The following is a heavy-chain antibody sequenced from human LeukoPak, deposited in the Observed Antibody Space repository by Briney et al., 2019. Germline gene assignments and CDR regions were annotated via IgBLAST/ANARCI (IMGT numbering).Heavy chain of an antibody. CDR1: GYTFTGYY. CDR3: ARERTGGYCSSTSCYMSYGY. CDR2: INPNSGGT. J-gene: IGHJ4*02. D-gene: IGHD2-2*02. V-gene: IGHV1-2*02. Sequence: ASVKVSCKASGYTFTGYYMRWVRQAPGQGLEWMGWINPNSGGTNYAQKFQGRVTMTRDTSISTAYMELSRLRSDDTAVYYCARERTGGYCSSTSCYMSYGYWGQGTLVTVSS.